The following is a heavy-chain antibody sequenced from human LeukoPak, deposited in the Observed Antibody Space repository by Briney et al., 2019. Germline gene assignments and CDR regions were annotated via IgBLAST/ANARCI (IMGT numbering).Heavy chain of an antibody. J-gene: IGHJ4*02. D-gene: IGHD1-26*01. Sequence: ASVKVSFKASGYTFTKYDITWVRQAPGQGLEWMGWISTHNGHTNYAQKLQGRVTMTTDTSTTAAYMELRSLRSDDPAMYYCARDLRSGNYDFDYWGQGTLVTVSS. CDR1: GYTFTKYD. CDR3: ARDLRSGNYDFDY. V-gene: IGHV1-18*01. CDR2: ISTHNGHT.